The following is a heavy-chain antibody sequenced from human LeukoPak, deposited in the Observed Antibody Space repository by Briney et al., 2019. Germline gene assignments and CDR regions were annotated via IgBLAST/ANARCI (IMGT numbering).Heavy chain of an antibody. CDR1: GFTFSDYD. J-gene: IGHJ4*02. CDR2: ISGLSTHI. Sequence: PGGSLRLPCSASGFTFSDYDMNWVRQAPGKGLEWVSSISGLSTHIYYGDSVKGRFSISRDKAKNSVYLQMNSLGVEDTAIYYCGRAFPPLRTSSAGDLWGQGILVTVSS. D-gene: IGHD3-16*01. CDR3: GRAFPPLRTSSAGDL. V-gene: IGHV3-69-1*02.